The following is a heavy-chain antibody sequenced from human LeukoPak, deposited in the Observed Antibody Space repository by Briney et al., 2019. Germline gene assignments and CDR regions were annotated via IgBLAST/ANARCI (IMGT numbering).Heavy chain of an antibody. CDR3: ARGTYDSSGYYLFS. CDR2: IYYSGST. Sequence: SETLSLTCTVSGCSISSGGYYWSWIRQHPGKGLEWIGYIYYSGSTYYNPSLKSRVTISVDTSKNQFSLKLSSVTAADTAVYYCARGTYDSSGYYLFSWGQGTLVTVSS. CDR1: GCSISSGGYY. V-gene: IGHV4-31*03. D-gene: IGHD3-22*01. J-gene: IGHJ4*02.